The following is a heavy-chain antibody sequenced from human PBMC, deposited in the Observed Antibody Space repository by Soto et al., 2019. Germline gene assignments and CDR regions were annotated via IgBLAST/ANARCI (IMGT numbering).Heavy chain of an antibody. J-gene: IGHJ4*02. CDR2: IYYSGST. Sequence: SETLSLTCTVSGGSISSYYWSWIRQPPGKGLEWIGYIYYSGSTNYNPSLKSRVTISVDTSQDQFSLKLSSVTAADTAVYYCASQVSVDYFDYWGQGALVTVSS. CDR1: GGSISSYY. V-gene: IGHV4-59*12. CDR3: ASQVSVDYFDY.